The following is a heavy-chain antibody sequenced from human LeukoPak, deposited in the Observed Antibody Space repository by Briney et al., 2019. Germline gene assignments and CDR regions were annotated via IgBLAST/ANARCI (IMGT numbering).Heavy chain of an antibody. Sequence: SETLSLTCTVSGGSISSSSYYWGWIRQPPGKGLEWIGSIYYSGSTYYNPSLKSRVTISVDTSKNQSSLKLSSVTAADTAVYYCDAADGYNDAFDIWGQGTMVTVSS. CDR1: GGSISSSSYY. D-gene: IGHD5-24*01. CDR3: DAADGYNDAFDI. CDR2: IYYSGST. V-gene: IGHV4-39*07. J-gene: IGHJ3*02.